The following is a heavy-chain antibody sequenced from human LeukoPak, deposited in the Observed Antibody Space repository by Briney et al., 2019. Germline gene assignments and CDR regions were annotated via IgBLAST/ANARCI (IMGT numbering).Heavy chain of an antibody. D-gene: IGHD3-10*01. CDR2: ISYSGRT. J-gene: IGHJ2*01. CDR3: ARNYYGSGSYYMGWYFDL. V-gene: IGHV4-39*01. Sequence: RPSETLSLTCTVSGGSISSSSYYWGWIRQPPGKGLEWIGSISYSGRTYYNPSLNSRVTISVDTSKNQFSLKLSSVTAADTAVYYCARNYYGSGSYYMGWYFDLWGRGTLVTVSS. CDR1: GGSISSSSYY.